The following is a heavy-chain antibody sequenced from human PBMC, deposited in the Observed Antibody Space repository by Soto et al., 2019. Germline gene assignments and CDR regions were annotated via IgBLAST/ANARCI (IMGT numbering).Heavy chain of an antibody. D-gene: IGHD6-19*01. CDR3: ARDSSPKGFGGWGGMDV. Sequence: ASVKVSCKASGYTFTSYYMHWVRQAPGQGLEWMGIINPSGGSTSYAQKFQGRVTMTRDTSTSTVYMELSSLRSEDTAVYYCARDSSPKGFGGWGGMDVWGQGTTVTVSS. CDR2: INPSGGST. J-gene: IGHJ6*02. V-gene: IGHV1-46*01. CDR1: GYTFTSYY.